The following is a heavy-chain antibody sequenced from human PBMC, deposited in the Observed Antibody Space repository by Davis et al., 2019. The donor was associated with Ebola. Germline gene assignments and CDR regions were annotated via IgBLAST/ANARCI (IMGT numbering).Heavy chain of an antibody. CDR2: ISGSGATT. Sequence: GESLKIPCAASGFTFGSHDMNWVRQAPGKGLEWVSTISGSGATTYYADSVRGRFTISRDNSRSTMYLQMNALRAEDTAVYYCARKGGQLVLGWFDPWGQGTLVTVSS. CDR1: GFTFGSHD. D-gene: IGHD6-13*01. J-gene: IGHJ5*02. CDR3: ARKGGQLVLGWFDP. V-gene: IGHV3-23*01.